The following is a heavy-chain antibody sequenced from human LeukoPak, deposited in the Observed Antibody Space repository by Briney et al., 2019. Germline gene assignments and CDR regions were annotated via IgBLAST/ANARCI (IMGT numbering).Heavy chain of an antibody. J-gene: IGHJ3*01. V-gene: IGHV4-39*07. CDR1: GGSISTSNYY. CDR3: VRLCNCAYDD. CDR2: IFYSGST. D-gene: IGHD2/OR15-2a*01. Sequence: PSETLSLTCTVSGGSISTSNYYWGWIRQPPGKGLEWIGNIFYSGSTYYSPSLRIRVTISLDTSRNQFSLKLNSVTAADTAVYYCVRLCNCAYDDWGQGTKVTVSS.